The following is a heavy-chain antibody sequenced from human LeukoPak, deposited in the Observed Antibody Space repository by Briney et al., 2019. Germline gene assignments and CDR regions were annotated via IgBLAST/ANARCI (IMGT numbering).Heavy chain of an antibody. D-gene: IGHD2/OR15-2a*01. CDR1: GGSISSGGYS. CDR2: ISDIGSI. Sequence: PSETLSLTCAVSGGSISSGGYSWSWIRQPPGKGLEWIAYISDIGSINYNPSLKSRVTISLETSKNQFSLKLSSVTAADTAVYYCAGHHPRNTVDFWGQGTLVTVSS. CDR3: AGHHPRNTVDF. V-gene: IGHV4-61*08. J-gene: IGHJ4*02.